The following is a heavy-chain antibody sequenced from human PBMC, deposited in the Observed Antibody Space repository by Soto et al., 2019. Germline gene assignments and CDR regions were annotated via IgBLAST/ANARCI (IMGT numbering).Heavy chain of an antibody. CDR1: GFTFSSYG. V-gene: IGHV3-30*18. CDR2: ISYDGSNK. CDR3: AKEGGSSLDY. D-gene: IGHD1-26*01. Sequence: QVQLVESGGGVVQPGRSLRLSCEASGFTFSSYGMHWVRQAPGKGLEWVAVISYDGSNKYYADSVKGRFTISRDNSKNTLYLQMNSLRAEDTAVYYCAKEGGSSLDYWGQGTLVTVSS. J-gene: IGHJ4*02.